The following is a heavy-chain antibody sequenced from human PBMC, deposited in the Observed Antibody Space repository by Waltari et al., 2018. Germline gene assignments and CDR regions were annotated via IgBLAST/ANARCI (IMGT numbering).Heavy chain of an antibody. Sequence: QVQLVQSGAEVKKPGASVKVSCKSSGYTFTSHYMHWVRRATGKGLEWMGIINPRCGNTTYAQKFQGRVTMTRDTSTSTVYMEVSSLRSEDTAVYYCARLWSGPNCGMDVWGQGTTVTVSS. D-gene: IGHD3-3*01. CDR2: INPRCGNT. CDR3: ARLWSGPNCGMDV. V-gene: IGHV1-46*01. CDR1: GYTFTSHY. J-gene: IGHJ6*02.